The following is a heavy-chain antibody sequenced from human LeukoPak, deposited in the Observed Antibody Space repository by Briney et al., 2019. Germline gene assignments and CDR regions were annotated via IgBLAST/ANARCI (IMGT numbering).Heavy chain of an antibody. CDR1: GGSIRNYY. J-gene: IGHJ4*02. V-gene: IGHV4-38-2*02. CDR3: ASSSSSGWYFY. Sequence: SETLSLTCTVSGGSIRNYYWSWIRQPPGKGLEWIGSIYHSGSTYYNPSLKSRVTISVDTSKNQFSLKLSSVTAADTAVYYCASSSSSGWYFYWGQGTLVTVSS. D-gene: IGHD6-19*01. CDR2: IYHSGST.